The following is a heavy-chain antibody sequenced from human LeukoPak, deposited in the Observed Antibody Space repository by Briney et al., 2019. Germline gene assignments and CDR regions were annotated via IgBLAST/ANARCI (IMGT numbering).Heavy chain of an antibody. V-gene: IGHV3-21*01. CDR3: ARDRAVVAPLGMDV. Sequence: GGSLRLSCAASGFTFSSYSMNWVRQAPGKGLEWVSSISSSSSYIYYAGSVKGRFTISRDNAKNSLYLQMNSLRAEDTAVYYCARDRAVVAPLGMDVWGQGTTVTVSS. J-gene: IGHJ6*02. CDR1: GFTFSSYS. CDR2: ISSSSSYI. D-gene: IGHD2-2*01.